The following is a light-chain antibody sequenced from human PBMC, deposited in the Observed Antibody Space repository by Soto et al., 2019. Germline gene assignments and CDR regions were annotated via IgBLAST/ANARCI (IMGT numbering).Light chain of an antibody. Sequence: DIQMTQSPSSVSASVGDRVTITCRASQDISSWLAWYQQKPGKAPKLLIYAASTLQSGVPSRFSRSGSATANTLAIGNLQPEDVATYYCQQYNTFPPTFGQGTKVVVK. J-gene: IGKJ1*01. CDR1: QDISSW. CDR3: QQYNTFPPT. V-gene: IGKV1-12*01. CDR2: AAS.